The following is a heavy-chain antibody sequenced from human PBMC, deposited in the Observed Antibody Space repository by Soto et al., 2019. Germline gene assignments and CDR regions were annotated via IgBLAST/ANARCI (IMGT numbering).Heavy chain of an antibody. V-gene: IGHV3-23*01. Sequence: PGGSLRLSCAASGFTFSSYAMSWVRQAPGKGLEWVPGISGSGGSTYYADSVKGRFTISRDNSKNTLYLQMNSLRAEDTAVYYCAKDLAARQFGFDPWGQGTLVTVSS. CDR3: AKDLAARQFGFDP. CDR2: ISGSGGST. D-gene: IGHD6-13*01. CDR1: GFTFSSYA. J-gene: IGHJ5*02.